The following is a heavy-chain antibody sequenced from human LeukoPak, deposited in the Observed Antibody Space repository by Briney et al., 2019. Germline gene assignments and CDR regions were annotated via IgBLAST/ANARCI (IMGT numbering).Heavy chain of an antibody. CDR2: IRSKAYGGTT. V-gene: IGHV3-49*04. CDR3: TGHYGDYFEY. CDR1: GFTFSSYG. D-gene: IGHD4-17*01. Sequence: GRSLRLSCAASGFTFSSYGMHWVRQAPGKGLEWVGFIRSKAYGGTTEYAASVKGRFTISRDDSKSIAYLQMNSLKTEDTAVYYCTGHYGDYFEYWGQGTLVTVSS. J-gene: IGHJ4*02.